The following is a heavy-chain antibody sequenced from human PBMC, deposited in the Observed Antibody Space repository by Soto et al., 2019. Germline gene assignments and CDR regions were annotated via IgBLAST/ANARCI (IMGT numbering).Heavy chain of an antibody. J-gene: IGHJ6*03. Sequence: SVNVSCKASGGTFSIYTISWVRQAPGQGLEWMGRIIPILGIANYAQKFQGRVTITADKSTSTAYMELSSLRSEDTALYYCARDLQKSSGYDLYYYYYMDVWGKGTTVTVSS. CDR3: ARDLQKSSGYDLYYYYYMDV. CDR1: GGTFSIYT. CDR2: IIPILGIA. D-gene: IGHD5-12*01. V-gene: IGHV1-69*04.